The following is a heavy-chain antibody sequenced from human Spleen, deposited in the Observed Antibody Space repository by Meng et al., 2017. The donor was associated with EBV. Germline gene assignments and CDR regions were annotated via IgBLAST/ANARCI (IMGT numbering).Heavy chain of an antibody. CDR1: GGPFGTYP. V-gene: IGHV1-69*01. Sequence: GQPGQSGPEVKKPGPWVRVSCKASGGPFGTYPISWARQAPGQGLEWMGAIIPLFGSTYYSQRLQHRVTITADQSATTAFMDLRGLTSVDTAVYYCARDRDGYNGLDYWGQGTLVTVSS. CDR3: ARDRDGYNGLDY. CDR2: IIPLFGST. J-gene: IGHJ4*02. D-gene: IGHD5-24*01.